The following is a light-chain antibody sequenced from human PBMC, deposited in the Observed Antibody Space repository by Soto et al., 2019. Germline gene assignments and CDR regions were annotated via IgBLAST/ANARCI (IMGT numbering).Light chain of an antibody. CDR2: AAS. V-gene: IGKV1-8*01. CDR3: HQYYSYPPYT. CDR1: HGISSY. Sequence: AIRMTQSPSSLSASTGDRVTITCRASHGISSYLAWYQQKPGKAPKLLIYAASTLHSGVPSRFRGSGSETDFTLTICCLQSEDFATYYCHQYYSYPPYTFGQGTKLEIK. J-gene: IGKJ2*01.